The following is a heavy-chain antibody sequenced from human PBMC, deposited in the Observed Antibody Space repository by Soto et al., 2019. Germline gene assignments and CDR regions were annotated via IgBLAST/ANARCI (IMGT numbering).Heavy chain of an antibody. CDR1: GFTFSSYA. J-gene: IGHJ6*03. D-gene: IGHD3-3*01. V-gene: IGHV3-23*01. CDR2: ISGSGGST. Sequence: EVQLLESGGGLVQPGGSLRLSCAASGFTFSSYAMSWVRQAPGKGLEWVSAISGSGGSTYYADSVKGRFTISRDNSKNTLYLQMNSLRAEDTAVYYCAKDQRFLELLLSYYYYYMDVWGKGTTVTVSS. CDR3: AKDQRFLELLLSYYYYYMDV.